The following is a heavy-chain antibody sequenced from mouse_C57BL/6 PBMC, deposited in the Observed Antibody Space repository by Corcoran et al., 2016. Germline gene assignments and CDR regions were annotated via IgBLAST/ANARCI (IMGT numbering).Heavy chain of an antibody. J-gene: IGHJ4*01. CDR2: IYPGSGNT. CDR1: GYTFTDYY. V-gene: IGHV1-76*01. CDR3: ARWDYGSSAMDY. D-gene: IGHD1-1*01. Sequence: QVQLKQSGAELVRPGASVKLSCKASGYTFTDYYINWVKQRPGQGLEWIARIYPGSGNTYYNEKFKGKATLTAEKSSSTAYMQLSSLTSKDSAVYFCARWDYGSSAMDYWGQGTSVTVSS.